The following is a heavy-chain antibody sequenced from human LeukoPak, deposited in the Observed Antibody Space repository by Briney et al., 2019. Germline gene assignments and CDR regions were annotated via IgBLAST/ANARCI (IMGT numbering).Heavy chain of an antibody. CDR2: IRSKANSYAT. V-gene: IGHV3-73*01. J-gene: IGHJ4*02. CDR3: TSPVTRGDY. Sequence: GGSLRLSCAASGFTFSSYSMNWVRQASGKGLEWVGRIRSKANSYATAYAASVKGRFTISRDDSKNTAYLQMNSLKTEDTAVYYCTSPVTRGDYWGQGTLVTVSS. CDR1: GFTFSSYS. D-gene: IGHD4-17*01.